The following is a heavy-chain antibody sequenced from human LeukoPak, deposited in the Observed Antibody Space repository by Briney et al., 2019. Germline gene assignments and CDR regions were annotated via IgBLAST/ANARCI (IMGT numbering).Heavy chain of an antibody. CDR3: ARLFPTYDYVWGSYRSYAFDI. J-gene: IGHJ3*02. CDR1: GGSISSSSYY. V-gene: IGHV4-39*01. D-gene: IGHD3-16*02. Sequence: SETLSLTCTVSGGSISSSSYYWGWIRQPPGKGLEWIGSIYYSGSTYYNPSLKSRVTISVDTSRNQFSLKLSSVTAADTAVYYCARLFPTYDYVWGSYRSYAFDIWGQGTMVTVSS. CDR2: IYYSGST.